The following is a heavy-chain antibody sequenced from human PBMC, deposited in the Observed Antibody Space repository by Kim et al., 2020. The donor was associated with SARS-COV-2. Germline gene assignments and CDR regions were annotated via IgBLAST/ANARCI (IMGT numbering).Heavy chain of an antibody. Sequence: ASVKVSCKASGYTFTGYYMHWVRQAPGQGLEWMGWINPNSGGTNYAQKFQGWVTMTRDTSISTAYMELSRLRSDDTAVYYCARVSRGGWSSRYWFDPWGQGTLVTVSS. D-gene: IGHD6-13*01. J-gene: IGHJ5*02. V-gene: IGHV1-2*04. CDR3: ARVSRGGWSSRYWFDP. CDR1: GYTFTGYY. CDR2: INPNSGGT.